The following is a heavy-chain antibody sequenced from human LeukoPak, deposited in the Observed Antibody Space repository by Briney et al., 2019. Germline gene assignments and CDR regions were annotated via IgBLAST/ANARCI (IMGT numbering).Heavy chain of an antibody. CDR1: GFTFRHYA. CDR3: VRARAGGLDY. Sequence: PGGSLRLSCAASGFTFRHYAVHWVRQAPGRGLEWVAVLSFDGAHKYYAESVKGRFTISRDNSHNTLFLQMDSLRIEDTALYYCVRARAGGLDYWGQGTLVTVSS. CDR2: LSFDGAHK. D-gene: IGHD3-16*01. V-gene: IGHV3-30*04. J-gene: IGHJ4*02.